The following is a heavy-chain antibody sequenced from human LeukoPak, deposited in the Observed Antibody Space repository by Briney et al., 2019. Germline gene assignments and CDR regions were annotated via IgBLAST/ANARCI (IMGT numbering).Heavy chain of an antibody. J-gene: IGHJ4*02. V-gene: IGHV3-7*05. CDR2: MKHDGIEK. Sequence: PGGSLRLSCAASRFTFSNYWMSWVRQAPGKGLEWVANMKHDGIEKYHVDSVKGRFTISRDNTKNSLYLHMSSLRVEDTAVYYCAREGREGYNYPALDFWGQGILVTVSS. CDR3: AREGREGYNYPALDF. D-gene: IGHD5-24*01. CDR1: RFTFSNYW.